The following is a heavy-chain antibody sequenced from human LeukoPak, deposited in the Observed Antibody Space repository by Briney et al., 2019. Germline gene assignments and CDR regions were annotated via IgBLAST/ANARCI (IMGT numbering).Heavy chain of an antibody. CDR2: IIPIFGTA. CDR3: ARDERRYGSTPYYFDY. V-gene: IGHV1-69*06. CDR1: GGTFSSYA. Sequence: SVKVSCKASGGTFSSYAISWVRQAPGQGLEWMGGIIPIFGTANYAQKFQGRVTITADKSTSTAYMELSSLRSEDTAVYYCARDERRYGSTPYYFDYWGQGTLVTVSS. D-gene: IGHD1-26*01. J-gene: IGHJ4*02.